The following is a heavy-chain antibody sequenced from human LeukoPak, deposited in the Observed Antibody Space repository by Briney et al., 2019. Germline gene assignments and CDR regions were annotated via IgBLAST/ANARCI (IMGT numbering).Heavy chain of an antibody. CDR3: ARDKGYSYGHAFDY. Sequence: PGGSLRLSCAAFGFSFSSYSMNWVRQAPGKGLEWVTLIWYDGSNKYYAESVKGRFTISRDNSENTLYLQMNSLRAEDTAVYYCARDKGYSYGHAFDYWGQGTLVTVSS. CDR2: IWYDGSNK. V-gene: IGHV3-33*08. CDR1: GFSFSSYS. J-gene: IGHJ4*02. D-gene: IGHD5-18*01.